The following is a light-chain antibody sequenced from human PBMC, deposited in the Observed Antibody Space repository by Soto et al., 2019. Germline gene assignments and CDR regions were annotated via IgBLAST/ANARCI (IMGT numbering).Light chain of an antibody. J-gene: IGLJ2*01. V-gene: IGLV2-8*01. Sequence: QSALTQPPSASGSPGQSVTISCTGTSSDIGSYNHVSWYQQHPGKAPKLMIYEVSKRPSGVPDRFSGSKSGNTASLTVSGLQVEDEADYYCSSFAGSTVVFGGGTKLTVL. CDR1: SSDIGSYNH. CDR3: SSFAGSTVV. CDR2: EVS.